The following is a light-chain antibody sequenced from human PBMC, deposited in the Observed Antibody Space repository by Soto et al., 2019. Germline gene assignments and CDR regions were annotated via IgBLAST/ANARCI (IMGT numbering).Light chain of an antibody. J-gene: IGLJ2*01. CDR2: DVS. V-gene: IGLV2-14*01. CDR1: SSDVGGYKY. Sequence: QSALTQPASVSGSPGQSITISCTGTSSDVGGYKYVSWYQQHPGKAPKLMIFDVSNRPSGVSNRFSGSKSGNTASLTISGLQAEDEAHYYCSSYTSSSTLVFGGGTKVTVL. CDR3: SSYTSSSTLV.